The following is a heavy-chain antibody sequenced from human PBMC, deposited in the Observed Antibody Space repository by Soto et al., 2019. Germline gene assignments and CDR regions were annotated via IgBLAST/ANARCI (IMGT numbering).Heavy chain of an antibody. Sequence: SETLSLTCTVSGGSISGSYWSWIRQTPGKVLEWVGYIHYSGSTNYNPSLKSRVTMSVDSAKNQFSLQLSSVTAADTAVYYCARASIAARPGALFDYWGQGTLVTVSS. CDR3: ARASIAARPGALFDY. CDR1: GGSISGSY. J-gene: IGHJ4*02. V-gene: IGHV4-59*01. CDR2: IHYSGST. D-gene: IGHD6-6*01.